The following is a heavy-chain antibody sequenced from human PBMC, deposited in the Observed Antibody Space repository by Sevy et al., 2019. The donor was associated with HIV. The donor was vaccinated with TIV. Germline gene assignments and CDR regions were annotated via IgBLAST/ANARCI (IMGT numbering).Heavy chain of an antibody. D-gene: IGHD6-13*01. CDR1: GYSISSGYY. CDR2: IYHSGST. CDR3: ARGGYSSSWAPFDY. J-gene: IGHJ4*02. V-gene: IGHV4-38-2*01. Sequence: SETLYLTCAVSGYSISSGYYWGWIRQPPGKGLEWIGSIYHSGSTYYNPSLKSRVTISVDTSKNQFSLRLSSVTAADTAVYYCARGGYSSSWAPFDYWGQGTLVTVSS.